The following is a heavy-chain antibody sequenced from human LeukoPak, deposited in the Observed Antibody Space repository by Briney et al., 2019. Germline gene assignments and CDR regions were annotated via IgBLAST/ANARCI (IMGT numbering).Heavy chain of an antibody. V-gene: IGHV3-53*01. CDR2: IYSGGST. D-gene: IGHD3-22*01. CDR3: ARGSSGYYYSLLGY. Sequence: GGSLSLSCAASGFTVSSNYMSWVPKAPGGGLEWVSVIYSGGSTYYADSVKGRFTISRDNSKNTVYLQMNSLRAEDTAVYYCARGSSGYYYSLLGYWGQGTLVTVSS. CDR1: GFTVSSNY. J-gene: IGHJ4*02.